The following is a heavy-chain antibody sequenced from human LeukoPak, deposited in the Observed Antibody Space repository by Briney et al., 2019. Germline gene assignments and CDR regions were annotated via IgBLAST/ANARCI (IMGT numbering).Heavy chain of an antibody. Sequence: SETLSLTCAVYGGSFSGYHWSWIRQPPGKGLEWIGEINHSGSTTYNPSLKSRVTISVDTSKNQSSLKLSSVTAADTAVYYCARHYDSSSYYYYYGMDVWGQGTTVTVSS. J-gene: IGHJ6*02. D-gene: IGHD3-22*01. CDR1: GGSFSGYH. CDR2: INHSGST. V-gene: IGHV4-34*01. CDR3: ARHYDSSSYYYYYGMDV.